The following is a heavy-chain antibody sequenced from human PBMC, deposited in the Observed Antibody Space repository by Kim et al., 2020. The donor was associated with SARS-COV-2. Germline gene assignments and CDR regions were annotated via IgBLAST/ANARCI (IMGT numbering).Heavy chain of an antibody. V-gene: IGHV4-61*08. CDR3: ARGGGWVGEALLRF. J-gene: IGHJ2*01. Sequence: SETLSLTCTVSHGSISDKDYHWNWIRQSPGKGLEWIGFIDDSGTTDYNPSLKSRVTMSLVASKNQFALRLTSVTTEDTAVYFCARGGGWVGEALLRFWGR. CDR1: HGSISDKDYH. D-gene: IGHD3-10*01. CDR2: IDDSGTT.